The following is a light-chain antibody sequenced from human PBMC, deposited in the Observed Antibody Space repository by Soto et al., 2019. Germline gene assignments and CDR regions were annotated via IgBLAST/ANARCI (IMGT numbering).Light chain of an antibody. CDR1: SSNIGAGYD. CDR2: GNG. J-gene: IGLJ1*01. CDR3: QSYDSGLSGSEV. Sequence: QSVLTQPPPVSGAPGQRVTISCTGSSSNIGAGYDVHWYQQLPGTAPKLLIYGNGNRPSGVPDRFSGSKSGTSASLAITGLQAEDEADYYCQSYDSGLSGSEVFGTGTKVTVL. V-gene: IGLV1-40*01.